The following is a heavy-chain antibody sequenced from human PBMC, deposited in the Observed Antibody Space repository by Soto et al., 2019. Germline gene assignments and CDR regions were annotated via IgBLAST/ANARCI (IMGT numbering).Heavy chain of an antibody. CDR2: IFYSGTT. Sequence: LSLTCTVSGGSISSGGYYWSWIRQHPGKGLEWIGYIFYSGTTYYNPSLKSRVTISVDTSKNQFSLKLSSVTAADTAVYYCARSGYSYGSDYWGQGTLVTVSS. D-gene: IGHD5-18*01. CDR3: ARSGYSYGSDY. V-gene: IGHV4-31*03. J-gene: IGHJ4*02. CDR1: GGSISSGGYY.